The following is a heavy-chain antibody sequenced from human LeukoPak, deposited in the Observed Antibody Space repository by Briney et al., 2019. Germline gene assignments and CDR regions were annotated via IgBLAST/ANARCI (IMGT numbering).Heavy chain of an antibody. J-gene: IGHJ4*02. D-gene: IGHD4-11*01. Sequence: SGGSLRLSCAASGFTFSSYAMSWVRQAPGKGLEWVSAISGSGGSTYYADSVKGRFTISRYNSKNTLYLQMNSLRAEDTAVYYCAKDQDSGNYYYFDYWGQGTLVTVSS. CDR2: ISGSGGST. CDR3: AKDQDSGNYYYFDY. V-gene: IGHV3-23*01. CDR1: GFTFSSYA.